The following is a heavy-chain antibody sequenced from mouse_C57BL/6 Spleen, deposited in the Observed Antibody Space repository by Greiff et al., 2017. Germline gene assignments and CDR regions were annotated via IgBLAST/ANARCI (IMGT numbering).Heavy chain of an antibody. Sequence: QVQLQQSGAELMKPGASVKLSCKATGYTFTGYWIEWVKQRPGHGLEWIGEILPGSGSTNYNEKFKGKATFTADTSSNTAYMQLSSLTTEDSAIYYCARKYYYGSSYYAMDYWGQGTSVTVSS. CDR1: GYTFTGYW. J-gene: IGHJ4*01. V-gene: IGHV1-9*01. CDR3: ARKYYYGSSYYAMDY. CDR2: ILPGSGST. D-gene: IGHD1-1*01.